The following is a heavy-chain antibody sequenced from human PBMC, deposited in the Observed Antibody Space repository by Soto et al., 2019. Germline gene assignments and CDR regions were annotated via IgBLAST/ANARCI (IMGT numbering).Heavy chain of an antibody. CDR3: AKPQWGVVGRSDAFDI. D-gene: IGHD1-26*01. CDR2: ISGSGGST. V-gene: IGHV3-23*01. Sequence: LRLSCAASGFTFSSYAMSWVRQAPGKGLEWVSAISGSGGSTYYADSVKGRFTVSRDNSKNTLYLQMNSLRAEDTAVYYCAKPQWGVVGRSDAFDIWGQGTMVTVSS. CDR1: GFTFSSYA. J-gene: IGHJ3*02.